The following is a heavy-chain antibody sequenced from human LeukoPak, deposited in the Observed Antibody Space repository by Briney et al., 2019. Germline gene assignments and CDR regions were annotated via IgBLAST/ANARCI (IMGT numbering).Heavy chain of an antibody. CDR3: AKGPSIAAAGTFDP. Sequence: GSLRLSCTASGFTFSNFAMNWVRQAPGKGLEWVSAIRGSSDSTYYADSVTGRFTISRDNSKNTLYLQMNSLRAEDTAIYYCAKGPSIAAAGTFDPWGQGTLVTVSS. D-gene: IGHD6-13*01. V-gene: IGHV3-23*01. CDR2: IRGSSDST. J-gene: IGHJ5*02. CDR1: GFTFSNFA.